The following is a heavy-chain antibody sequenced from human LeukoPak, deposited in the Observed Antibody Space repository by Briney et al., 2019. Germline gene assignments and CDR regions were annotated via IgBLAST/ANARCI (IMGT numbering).Heavy chain of an antibody. CDR1: GDSITNRNW. V-gene: IGHV4-4*01. CDR2: IFHSGST. CDR3: ARDAPAYCSGGNCYNWYFDL. J-gene: IGHJ2*01. Sequence: PSETLSLTCAVSGDSITNRNWWNWVRQPPGKGLEWIGEIFHSGSTKYNPSLKSRVTISVDKSKNEFSLNVSSVTAADTAVYCCARDAPAYCSGGNCYNWYFDLWGRGTLVSVSS. D-gene: IGHD2-15*01.